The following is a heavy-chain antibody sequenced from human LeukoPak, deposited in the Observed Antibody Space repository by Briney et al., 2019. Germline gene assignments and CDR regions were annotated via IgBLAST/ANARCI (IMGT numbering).Heavy chain of an antibody. V-gene: IGHV3-53*01. CDR2: IYGGGNI. J-gene: IGHJ4*02. CDR1: GFTVSSNY. Sequence: GGSLRLSCAASGFTVSSNYMNWVRQAPGKGMEWVSVIYGGGNIYYADSVKGRFTISRDNSKNTLYLQMNSLRAEDTAVYYCARGAGYNYPYYFDYWGQGTLVTVSS. D-gene: IGHD5-24*01. CDR3: ARGAGYNYPYYFDY.